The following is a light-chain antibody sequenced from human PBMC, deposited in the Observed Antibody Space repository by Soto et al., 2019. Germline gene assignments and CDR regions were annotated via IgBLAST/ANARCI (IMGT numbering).Light chain of an antibody. CDR2: DAS. J-gene: IGKJ1*01. V-gene: IGKV3-11*01. Sequence: XIVLTQSPATLSLSPGERATLSCRASQSIGLAIAWYQHKPGQAPRLLIFDASQRATGIPARFRGSGSGTDFTLSISSLEPEDFAVYYCQQRTDRPPWTVGQGTKVDIK. CDR1: QSIGLA. CDR3: QQRTDRPPWT.